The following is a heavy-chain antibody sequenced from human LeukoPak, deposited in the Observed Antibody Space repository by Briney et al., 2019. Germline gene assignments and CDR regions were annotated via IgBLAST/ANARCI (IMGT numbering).Heavy chain of an antibody. CDR3: AKDLRYSSGYNDAFDI. Sequence: SLRLSCAASGFTLEEYAMHWVRQAPGKGLEWVSGISWNSGSIGYADSVKGRFTISRDNAKNSLYLQMNSLRAEDTALYYCAKDLRYSSGYNDAFDIWGQGTMVTVPS. CDR2: ISWNSGSI. J-gene: IGHJ3*02. D-gene: IGHD3-22*01. CDR1: GFTLEEYA. V-gene: IGHV3-9*01.